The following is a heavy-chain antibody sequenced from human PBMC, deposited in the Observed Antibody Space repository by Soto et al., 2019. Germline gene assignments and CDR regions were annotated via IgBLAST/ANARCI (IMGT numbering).Heavy chain of an antibody. V-gene: IGHV4-61*01. CDR3: ARVRSSGYYGLLDY. CDR2: IYYSGST. J-gene: IGHJ4*02. Sequence: PSETLSLTCAVSGGSVSDSSFYWIWIRQPPGERLEWIGNIYYSGSTNYNPSLKSRVTISVHTSKNQFSLKLTSVTAADTAVYYCARVRSSGYYGLLDYWGQGTLVTVSS. CDR1: GGSVSDSSFY. D-gene: IGHD3-22*01.